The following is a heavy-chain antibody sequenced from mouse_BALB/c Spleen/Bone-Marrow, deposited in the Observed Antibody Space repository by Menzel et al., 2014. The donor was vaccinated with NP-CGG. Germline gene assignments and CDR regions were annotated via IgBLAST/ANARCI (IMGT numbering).Heavy chain of an antibody. CDR2: INPYNDGT. D-gene: IGHD1-1*01. CDR3: ARRDYYGSSFYWYFDV. CDR1: GYTFTSYV. V-gene: IGHV1-14*01. J-gene: IGHJ1*01. Sequence: EVKLMESGPELVKPGASVKMSCKASGYTFTSYVMHWVKQKPGQGLEWIGYINPYNDGTKYNAKFKGKATLTSDKSSSTAYMELSSLTSEDSAVYYCARRDYYGSSFYWYFDVWGAGTTVTVSS.